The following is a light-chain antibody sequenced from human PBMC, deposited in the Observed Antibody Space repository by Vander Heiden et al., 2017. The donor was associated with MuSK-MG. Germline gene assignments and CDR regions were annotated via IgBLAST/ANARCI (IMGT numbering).Light chain of an antibody. V-gene: IGKV1-5*01. CDR2: DSS. J-gene: IGKJ1*01. CDR3: QQYNSYWT. Sequence: DIQMTKSTSTLSASVGDRVTITCRASQSISSWLAWYQQKPGKAPKLLFYDSSSLDSGVPSMFRGSGAGTEFTLTISSLQPDDFATYYCQQYNSYWTFGQGTKVEIK. CDR1: QSISSW.